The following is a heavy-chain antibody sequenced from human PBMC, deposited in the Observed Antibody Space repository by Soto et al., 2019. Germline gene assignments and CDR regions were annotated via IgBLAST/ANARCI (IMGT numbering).Heavy chain of an antibody. CDR2: IYYSGST. CDR1: GGSISSSSYY. Sequence: SETLSLTCTVSGGSISSSSYYWGWIRQPPGKGLEWIGYIYYSGSTYYNPSLKSRVTISVDTSKNQFSLKLSSVTAADTAVYYCARGGYYGSGSEIDYWGQGTLVTVSS. CDR3: ARGGYYGSGSEIDY. J-gene: IGHJ4*02. V-gene: IGHV4-39*07. D-gene: IGHD3-10*01.